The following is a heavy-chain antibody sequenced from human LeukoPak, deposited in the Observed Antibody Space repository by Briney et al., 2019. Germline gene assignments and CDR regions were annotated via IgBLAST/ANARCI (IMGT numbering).Heavy chain of an antibody. V-gene: IGHV4-30-4*01. CDR2: IYYSGST. Sequence: SQTLSLTCTVSGGSISSGDYYWSWIRQPPGKGLEWIGYIYYSGSTYYNPSLKSRVTISVDTSKNQFSLKLSSVTAADTAVYYCAGVRGRYYDYVWGSYRGYYFDYWGQGTLVTVSS. J-gene: IGHJ4*02. D-gene: IGHD3-16*02. CDR1: GGSISSGDYY. CDR3: AGVRGRYYDYVWGSYRGYYFDY.